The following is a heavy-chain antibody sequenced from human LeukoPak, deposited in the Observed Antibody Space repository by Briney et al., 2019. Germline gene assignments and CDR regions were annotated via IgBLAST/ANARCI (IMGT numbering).Heavy chain of an antibody. Sequence: SGTLSLTCTVSGGSISSGSSYWSWIRQPPGKGLEWIGYIYHSGSTYYNPSLESRVTMSADRSKNQFSLSLSSVTAADTAVYYCVREWDAYWGQGTLVTVSS. CDR3: VREWDAY. V-gene: IGHV4-30-2*01. CDR2: IYHSGST. CDR1: GGSISSGSSY. D-gene: IGHD1-26*01. J-gene: IGHJ4*02.